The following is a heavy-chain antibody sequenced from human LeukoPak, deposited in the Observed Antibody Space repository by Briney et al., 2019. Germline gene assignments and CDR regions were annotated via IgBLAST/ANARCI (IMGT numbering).Heavy chain of an antibody. D-gene: IGHD1/OR15-1a*01. CDR2: ITWNSDDI. CDR3: AKDTARWNRGLDY. V-gene: IGHV3-9*03. CDR1: GFPFDDYA. Sequence: PGGSLGLSCAASGFPFDDYAMHWVRQAPGKGLGWVSGITWNSDDIAYADSVNGRFTISGDNAKNSLYLQMNSLTAEDMALYYCAKDTARWNRGLDYWGQGTLVAVSS. J-gene: IGHJ4*02.